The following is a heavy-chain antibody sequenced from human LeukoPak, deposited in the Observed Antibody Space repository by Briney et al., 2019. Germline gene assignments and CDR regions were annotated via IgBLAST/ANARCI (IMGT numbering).Heavy chain of an antibody. Sequence: ASVKVSCKASGYTFTNYYMHWVRQAPGQGLEWVGIINPTGGSTSYAQKFQGRVTMTRDTSTSTVYMELSSLRSEDTAVYYCARARCSSTSCYRGFHWFDPWGQGTLVTVSS. V-gene: IGHV1-46*01. J-gene: IGHJ5*02. D-gene: IGHD2-2*01. CDR3: ARARCSSTSCYRGFHWFDP. CDR1: GYTFTNYY. CDR2: INPTGGST.